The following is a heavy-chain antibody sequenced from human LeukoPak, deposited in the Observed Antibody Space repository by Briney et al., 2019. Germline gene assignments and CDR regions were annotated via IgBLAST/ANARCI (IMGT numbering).Heavy chain of an antibody. V-gene: IGHV3-23*01. CDR3: AKCDYGPNYYYYYMDV. D-gene: IGHD4-17*01. CDR1: GFTFSSYA. CDR2: ISGSGGST. Sequence: PGGSLRLSCAASGFTFSSYAMSWVRQAPGKGLEWVSAISGSGGSTYYADSVKGRFTISRDNSKNTLYLQMNSLRAEDTAVYYCAKCDYGPNYYYYYMDVWGKGTTVTVSS. J-gene: IGHJ6*03.